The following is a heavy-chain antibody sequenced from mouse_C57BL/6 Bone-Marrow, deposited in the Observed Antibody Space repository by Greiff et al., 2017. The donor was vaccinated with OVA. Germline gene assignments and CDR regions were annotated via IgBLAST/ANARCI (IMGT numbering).Heavy chain of an antibody. CDR1: GYTFTDYE. Sequence: QVQLQQSGAELVRPGASVTLSCKASGYTFTDYEMHWVKQTPVHGLEWIGAIDPETGGTAYNQKFKGKAILTADKSSSTAYTELRSLTSEDSAVYYCTRGDGNYVRYYFDYWGQGTTLTVSS. D-gene: IGHD2-1*01. CDR3: TRGDGNYVRYYFDY. CDR2: IDPETGGT. J-gene: IGHJ2*01. V-gene: IGHV1-15*01.